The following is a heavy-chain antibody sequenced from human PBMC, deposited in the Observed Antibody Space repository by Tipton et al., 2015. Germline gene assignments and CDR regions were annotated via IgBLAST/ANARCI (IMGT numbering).Heavy chain of an antibody. Sequence: TLSLTCTVSGGSVTDYYWSWIRQPPGKALEWIGFFYYGGNTNYNPSLKSRVTMSVDTSKYQFSLKLSSVTAADTAVYYCAREGYNYGYNYWGQGTLVTVSS. V-gene: IGHV4-59*02. CDR2: FYYGGNT. CDR3: AREGYNYGYNY. CDR1: GGSVTDYY. D-gene: IGHD5-18*01. J-gene: IGHJ4*02.